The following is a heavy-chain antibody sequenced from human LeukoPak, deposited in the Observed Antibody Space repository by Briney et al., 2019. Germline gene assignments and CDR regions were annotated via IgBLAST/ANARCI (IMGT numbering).Heavy chain of an antibody. CDR3: TTLKAFSIVGPTAFDY. Sequence: PSETLSLTCAVYGGSFSGYYWSWIRQPPGKGLEWVGRIKSKTDGGTTDYAAPVKGRFTISRDDSKNTLYLQMNSLKTEDTAVYYCTTLKAFSIVGPTAFDYWGQGTLVTVSS. CDR1: GGSFSGYY. V-gene: IGHV3-15*01. CDR2: IKSKTDGGTT. D-gene: IGHD1-26*01. J-gene: IGHJ4*02.